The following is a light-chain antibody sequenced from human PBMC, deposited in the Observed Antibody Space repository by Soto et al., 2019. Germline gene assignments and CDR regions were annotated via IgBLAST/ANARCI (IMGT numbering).Light chain of an antibody. CDR2: EVA. CDR3: GSYTGTSSYVL. J-gene: IGLJ2*01. CDR1: SSDVGGYNF. V-gene: IGLV2-14*01. Sequence: QSALTQPASVSGSPGQSITISCTGTSSDVGGYNFVSWYQHHPGEAPKLIIYEVANRPSGISKRFSGSKSGNTASLTISGLQDEDDADYYCGSYTGTSSYVLFGGGTKLTVL.